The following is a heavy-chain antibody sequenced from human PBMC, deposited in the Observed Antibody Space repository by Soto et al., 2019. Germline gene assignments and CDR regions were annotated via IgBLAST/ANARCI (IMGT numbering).Heavy chain of an antibody. V-gene: IGHV2-5*02. J-gene: IGHJ4*02. Sequence: QITLKESGPTLVKPTQTLTLTCTFSGFSFNINQVGVGWIRQPPGKALEWLTLIYWDDDKRYSPSLKSRLSITKDTTKNQVVLTMTNMDPVDTATYYFARLYSGSYFDYWGQGTLVTVSS. D-gene: IGHD1-26*01. CDR2: IYWDDDK. CDR3: ARLYSGSYFDY. CDR1: GFSFNINQVG.